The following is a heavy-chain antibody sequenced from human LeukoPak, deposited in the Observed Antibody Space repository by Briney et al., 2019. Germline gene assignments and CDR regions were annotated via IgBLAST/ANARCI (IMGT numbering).Heavy chain of an antibody. CDR2: ISGSGGST. CDR1: GFTFSSYA. V-gene: IGHV3-23*01. D-gene: IGHD6-13*01. J-gene: IGHJ4*02. CDR3: AKGIAAAGSAY. Sequence: GGSLRLPCAASGFTFSSYAMSWVRQAPGKGLEWVSAISGSGGSTYYADSVKGRFTISRDNSKNTLYLQMNSLRAEDTAVYYCAKGIAAAGSAYWGQGTLVTVSS.